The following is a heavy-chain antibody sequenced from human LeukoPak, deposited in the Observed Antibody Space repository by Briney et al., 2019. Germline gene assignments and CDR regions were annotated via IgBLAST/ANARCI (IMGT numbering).Heavy chain of an antibody. CDR3: ARQSDRNRFDP. Sequence: PGGSLRLSCAASGFAFRTYWMTWVRQAPGKGLEWVASINQDGSGKYYVDSVKGRFTISRDNTKNSLYLQMNTLRAEDTAVYYCARQSDRNRFDPWGQGTLVTVSS. J-gene: IGHJ5*02. CDR1: GFAFRTYW. D-gene: IGHD2-21*02. V-gene: IGHV3-7*01. CDR2: INQDGSGK.